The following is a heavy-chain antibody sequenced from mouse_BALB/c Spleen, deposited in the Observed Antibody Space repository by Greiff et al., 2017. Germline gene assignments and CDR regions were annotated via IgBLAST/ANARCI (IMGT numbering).Heavy chain of an antibody. J-gene: IGHJ4*01. V-gene: IGHV1-80*01. CDR2: IYPGDGDT. CDR1: GYAFSSYW. Sequence: QVQLQQSGAELVRPGSSVKISCKASGYAFSSYWMNWVKQRPGQGLEWIGQIYPGDGDTNYNGKFKGKATLTADKSSSTAYMQLSSLTSEDSAVYFCARGGTVVATDYAMDYWGQGTSVTVSS. D-gene: IGHD1-1*01. CDR3: ARGGTVVATDYAMDY.